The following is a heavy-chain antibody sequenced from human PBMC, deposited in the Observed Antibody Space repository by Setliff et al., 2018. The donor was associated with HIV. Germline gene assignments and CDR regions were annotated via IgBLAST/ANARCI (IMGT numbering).Heavy chain of an antibody. CDR1: GVSITSGSYF. CDR2: IYYDGST. J-gene: IGHJ4*02. Sequence: LSLTCTVSGVSITSGSYFWTWIRQLPGKGLEWIGYIYYDGSTYYNPSLKSRLSLSVDTSKNQFSLKLSSVTAADTAVYYCARAKGSGWYYVGDFDYWGQGTLVTVSS. D-gene: IGHD6-19*01. V-gene: IGHV4-31*03. CDR3: ARAKGSGWYYVGDFDY.